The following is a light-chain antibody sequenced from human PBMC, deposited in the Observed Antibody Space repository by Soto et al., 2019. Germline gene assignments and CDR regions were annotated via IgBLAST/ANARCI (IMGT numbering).Light chain of an antibody. Sequence: DIVMTQSPLSLPVSPGEPASISCRSSQSLLHNNGYNYLDWYLQKPGQSPQLLIYLGSNRASGVPDRFSGSGSGADFTLEISRVEAEDVGVYYCMQALQAPLYAFGQVTKLEIK. CDR3: MQALQAPLYA. J-gene: IGKJ2*01. V-gene: IGKV2-28*01. CDR1: QSLLHNNGYNY. CDR2: LGS.